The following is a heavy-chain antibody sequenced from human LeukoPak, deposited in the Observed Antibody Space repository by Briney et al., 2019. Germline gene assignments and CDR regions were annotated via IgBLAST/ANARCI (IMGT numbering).Heavy chain of an antibody. Sequence: GGSLRLSCAASGFTFSTYAMSWVRQAPGMGLEWVSTISANGGDTNYAGSVRGRFTISRDNSKNTLYLQINSLRAEDTAVYYCAKRGMIGSGSYYDADYFDYWGQGTLVTVSS. D-gene: IGHD3-10*01. J-gene: IGHJ4*02. CDR1: GFTFSTYA. CDR3: AKRGMIGSGSYYDADYFDY. CDR2: ISANGGDT. V-gene: IGHV3-23*01.